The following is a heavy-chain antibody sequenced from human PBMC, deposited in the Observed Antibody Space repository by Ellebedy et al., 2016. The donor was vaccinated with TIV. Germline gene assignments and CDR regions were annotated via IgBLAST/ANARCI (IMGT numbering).Heavy chain of an antibody. V-gene: IGHV3-23*01. CDR3: AKAFGYSSSWYEESFDY. J-gene: IGHJ4*02. D-gene: IGHD6-13*01. Sequence: GGSLRLSXAASGFTFSSYAMSWVRQAPGKGLEWVSAISGSGGSTYYADSVKGRFTISRDNSKNTLYLQMNSLRAEDTAVYYCAKAFGYSSSWYEESFDYWGQGTLVTVSS. CDR1: GFTFSSYA. CDR2: ISGSGGST.